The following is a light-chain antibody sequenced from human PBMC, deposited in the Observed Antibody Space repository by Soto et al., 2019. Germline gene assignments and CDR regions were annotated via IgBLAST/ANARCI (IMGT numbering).Light chain of an antibody. CDR3: QQYNNWPRRT. CDR1: QSVSSK. J-gene: IGKJ1*01. CDR2: GAS. Sequence: EIVMTQSPATLSVSPGEGATLSCRASQSVSSKLAWYQQKPGQAPRLLIYGASTRATGIPARFSGSGSGTEFTLIISSLQSADSAVYYCQQYNNWPRRTFGQGTKVDIK. V-gene: IGKV3-15*01.